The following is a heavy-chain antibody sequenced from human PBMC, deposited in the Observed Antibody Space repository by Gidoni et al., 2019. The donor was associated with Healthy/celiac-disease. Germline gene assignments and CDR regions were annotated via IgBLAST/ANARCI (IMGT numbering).Heavy chain of an antibody. CDR3: AREGFHDSGSYYYYYYGMDV. V-gene: IGHV1-2*02. D-gene: IGHD1-26*01. Sequence: QVQLVQSGAEVKKPGASVQVSCKASGYTFTGYYMHWVRQAPGQGLEWMGWINPNSGGTNYAQKFQGRVTMTRDTSISTAYMELSRLRSDDTAVYYCAREGFHDSGSYYYYYYGMDVWGQGTTVTVSS. CDR1: GYTFTGYY. J-gene: IGHJ6*02. CDR2: INPNSGGT.